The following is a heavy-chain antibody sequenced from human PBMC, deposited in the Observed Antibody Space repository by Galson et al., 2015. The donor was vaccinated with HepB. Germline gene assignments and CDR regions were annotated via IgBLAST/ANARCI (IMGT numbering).Heavy chain of an antibody. J-gene: IGHJ6*03. D-gene: IGHD2-2*01. CDR1: GYTFTGYY. V-gene: IGHV1-2*02. CDR3: ARDPHQSTSLPRHYYYYMDV. CDR2: INPNSGGT. Sequence: SVKVSCKASGYTFTGYYMHWVRQAPGQGLEWMGWINPNSGGTNYAQKFQGRVTMTRDTSISTAYMELSRLRSDDTAVYYCARDPHQSTSLPRHYYYYMDVWGKGTTVTVSS.